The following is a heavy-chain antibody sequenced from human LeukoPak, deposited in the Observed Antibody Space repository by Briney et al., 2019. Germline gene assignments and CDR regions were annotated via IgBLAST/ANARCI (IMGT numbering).Heavy chain of an antibody. CDR2: IYTSGST. CDR3: ARADPSGYRPYYFDY. D-gene: IGHD3-22*01. V-gene: IGHV4-61*02. J-gene: IGHJ4*02. CDR1: GGSISSGSYY. Sequence: PSETLSLTCTVSGGSISSGSYYWSWIRQPAGKGLEWIGRIYTSGSTSYNPSLKSRVTMSVDTSKNQFSLKLSSVTAADTAVYYCARADPSGYRPYYFDYWGQGTLVTVSS.